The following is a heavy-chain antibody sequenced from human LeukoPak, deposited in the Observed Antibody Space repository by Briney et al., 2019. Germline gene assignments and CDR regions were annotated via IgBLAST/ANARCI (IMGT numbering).Heavy chain of an antibody. CDR2: IYYSGST. J-gene: IGHJ3*02. V-gene: IGHV4-30-4*08. D-gene: IGHD2-8*01. Sequence: PSQTLSPTCTVSGGSISRGDYYWSWIRQPPGKGLGWIGYIYYSGSTYYNPSLRSRVAISVDTSKNQFSLKLSSVTAADTAVYYCARAPPGVAFDIWGQGTMVTVSS. CDR1: GGSISRGDYY. CDR3: ARAPPGVAFDI.